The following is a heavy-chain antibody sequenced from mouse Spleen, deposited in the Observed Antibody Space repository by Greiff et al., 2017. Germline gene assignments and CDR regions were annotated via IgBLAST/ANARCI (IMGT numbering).Heavy chain of an antibody. V-gene: IGHV5-17*02. CDR3: ARESNWDNAMDY. CDR1: GFTFSSFG. Sequence: EVMLVESGGGLVQPGGSRKLSCAASGFTFSSFGMHWVRQAPEKGLEWVAYISSGSSTIYYADTVKGRFTISRDNPKNTLFLQMTSLRSEDTAMYYCARESNWDNAMDYWGQGTSVTVSS. CDR2: ISSGSSTI. D-gene: IGHD4-1*01. J-gene: IGHJ4*01.